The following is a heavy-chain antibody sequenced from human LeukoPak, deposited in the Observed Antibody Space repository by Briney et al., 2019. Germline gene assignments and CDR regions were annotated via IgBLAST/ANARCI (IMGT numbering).Heavy chain of an antibody. V-gene: IGHV4-59*01. CDR2: MRYSGST. CDR3: ARGARCSGGNCYGYYYFDY. CDR1: GGSISSYY. J-gene: IGHJ4*02. Sequence: PPETLSLTCTVSGGSISSYYWSWIRQPPGKGLEWIGCMRYSGSTNYNPSLKSRVTISVDTSKNQFSLKLSSVTAADTAVYYCARGARCSGGNCYGYYYFDYWGQGTLVTVSS. D-gene: IGHD2-15*01.